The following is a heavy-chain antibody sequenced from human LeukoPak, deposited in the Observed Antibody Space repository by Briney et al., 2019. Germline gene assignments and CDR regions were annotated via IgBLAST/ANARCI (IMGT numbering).Heavy chain of an antibody. CDR2: ISASGLDT. CDR1: GFDFTAYG. V-gene: IGHV3-23*01. J-gene: IGHJ6*03. D-gene: IGHD3-3*01. Sequence: SGGSLRLPCAASGFDFTAYGMSWVRQAPGKGLEWVSGISASGLDTYYADSVTGRFTISRDNSKNTVHLLMNSLRAEDSAMYYCAKYGPGFGVVIEYFMDVWGKGTRVTVSS. CDR3: AKYGPGFGVVIEYFMDV.